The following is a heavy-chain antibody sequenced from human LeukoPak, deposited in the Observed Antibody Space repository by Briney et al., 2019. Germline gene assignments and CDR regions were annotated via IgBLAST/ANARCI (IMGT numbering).Heavy chain of an antibody. V-gene: IGHV5-51*01. J-gene: IGHJ4*02. CDR2: IDHGDSDT. CDR3: ARGVPAASSYFDY. CDR1: GYSFTNYL. Sequence: GESLMTSCQCPGYSFTNYLIRWVRETPAQGMGWMGIIDHGDSDTRYSPSFQGQVTISANKCISPAYLQWSSRKASDTAMYYCARGVPAASSYFDYWGQGTLVTVSS. D-gene: IGHD2-2*01.